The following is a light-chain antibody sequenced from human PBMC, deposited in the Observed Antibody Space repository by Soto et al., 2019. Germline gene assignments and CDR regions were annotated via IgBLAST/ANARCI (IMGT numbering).Light chain of an antibody. CDR2: GAS. J-gene: IGKJ1*01. V-gene: IGKV3-20*01. CDR1: QSVSSSY. CDR3: QQYGSSRT. Sequence: EIVLTQSPGTLSLSPGERATLSCRASQSVSSSYLAWYQRKPGQAPRLLIYGASSRAPGIPDRFSGSGSGTDFTLTISRLEPEDFAVYYCQQYGSSRTFDQGTKVDIK.